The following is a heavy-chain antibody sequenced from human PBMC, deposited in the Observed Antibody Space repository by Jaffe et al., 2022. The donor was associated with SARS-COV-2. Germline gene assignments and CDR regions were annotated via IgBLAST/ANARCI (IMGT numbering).Heavy chain of an antibody. D-gene: IGHD5-12*01. CDR3: ARGSKDRYSGYDLNPDY. Sequence: QVQLVQSGAEVKKPGASVKVSCKASGYTFTSYYMHWVRQAPGQGLEWMGIINPSGGSTSYAQKFQGRVTMTRDTSTSTVYMELSSLRSEDTAVYYCARGSKDRYSGYDLNPDYWGQGTLVTVSS. V-gene: IGHV1-46*01. J-gene: IGHJ4*02. CDR2: INPSGGST. CDR1: GYTFTSYY.